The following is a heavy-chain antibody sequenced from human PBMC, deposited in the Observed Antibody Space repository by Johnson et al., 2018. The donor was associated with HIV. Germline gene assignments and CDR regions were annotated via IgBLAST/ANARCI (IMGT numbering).Heavy chain of an antibody. J-gene: IGHJ3*02. CDR1: GFNFSSYG. CDR3: ARGGHCGGDCAGAKQALDI. D-gene: IGHD2-21*01. CDR2: ISYDGDNK. V-gene: IGHV3-30*19. Sequence: QVQLVESGGGVVQPGRSLRLSCAASGFNFSSYGMHWVRQAPGKGLEWVAVISYDGDNKYYADSVKGRFTISRDNSKNTLYLEMSSLRPEDTAVYYCARGGHCGGDCAGAKQALDIWGQGTRVTVSS.